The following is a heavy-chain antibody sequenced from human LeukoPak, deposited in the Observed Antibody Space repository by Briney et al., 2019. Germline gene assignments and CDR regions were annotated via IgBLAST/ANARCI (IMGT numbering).Heavy chain of an antibody. CDR2: IIPIIDLA. CDR3: ARDNPPYCNGGSCYSY. J-gene: IGHJ4*02. CDR1: VGTFSSYA. D-gene: IGHD2-15*01. V-gene: IGHV1-69*04. Sequence: SVKVPCKASVGTFSSYAISWVRQAPGQGLEWMGRIIPIIDLANYAQKFQGRVTITADESTSTAYMELSSLRSEDTAIYYCARDNPPYCNGGSCYSYWGQGTLVTISS.